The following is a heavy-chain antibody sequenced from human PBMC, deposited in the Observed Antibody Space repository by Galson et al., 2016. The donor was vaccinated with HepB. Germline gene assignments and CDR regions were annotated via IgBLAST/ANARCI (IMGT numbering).Heavy chain of an antibody. D-gene: IGHD3-22*01. CDR3: ARVRRDGRSGFYPDY. CDR1: GGSISSVGYY. J-gene: IGHJ4*01. Sequence: TLSLTCTVSGGSISSVGYYWGWIRQHPGKGLEWIGYIYYSGSTHYNPSLKSRLTISVDTSKNQFSLKLSAVTAADTAVYYCARVRRDGRSGFYPDYWGQGTLVTVSS. CDR2: IYYSGST. V-gene: IGHV4-31*03.